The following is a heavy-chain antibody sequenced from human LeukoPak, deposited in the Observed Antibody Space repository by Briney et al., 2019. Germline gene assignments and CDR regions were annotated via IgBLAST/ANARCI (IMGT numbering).Heavy chain of an antibody. J-gene: IGHJ6*03. CDR1: GFTFSSYS. Sequence: PGGSLRLSCAASGFTFSSYSMNWVRQAPGKGLEWVGRIKSKTDGGTTDYAAPVKGKLTISREDSKNTLYLHMNSLKTEDTAVYYCTWIRGYCSGGRCYSGYYYYMDVWGKGTTVTVSS. CDR2: IKSKTDGGTT. CDR3: TWIRGYCSGGRCYSGYYYYMDV. V-gene: IGHV3-15*01. D-gene: IGHD2-15*01.